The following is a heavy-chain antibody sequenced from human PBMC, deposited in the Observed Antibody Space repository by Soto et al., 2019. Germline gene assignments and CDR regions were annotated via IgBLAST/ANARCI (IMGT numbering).Heavy chain of an antibody. CDR2: IYYSGST. J-gene: IGHJ4*02. D-gene: IGHD1-7*01. Sequence: ASETLSLTCTVSGGSISSGDYYWSWIRQPPGKGLEWIGYIYYSGSTYYNPSLKSRVTISVDTSKNQFSLKLSSVTAADTAVYYGAREDWNFISDYWGQGTRVTGSS. CDR1: GGSISSGDYY. CDR3: AREDWNFISDY. V-gene: IGHV4-30-4*01.